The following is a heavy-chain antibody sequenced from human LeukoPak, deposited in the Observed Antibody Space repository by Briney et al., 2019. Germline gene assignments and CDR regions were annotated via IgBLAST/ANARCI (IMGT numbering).Heavy chain of an antibody. D-gene: IGHD2/OR15-2a*01. V-gene: IGHV1-18*01. CDR2: ISAYNGNT. CDR3: AREENIGWFDP. J-gene: IGHJ5*02. Sequence: ASEKVSCKASGYTFTGYGISWVRQAPGQGLEWMGWISAYNGNTNYAQKLQGRVTMTTDTSTSTAYMELRSLRSDDTAVYYCAREENIGWFDPWGQGTLVTVSS. CDR1: GYTFTGYG.